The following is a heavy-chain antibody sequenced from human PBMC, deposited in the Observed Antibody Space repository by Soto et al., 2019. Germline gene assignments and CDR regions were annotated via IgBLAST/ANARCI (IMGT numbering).Heavy chain of an antibody. Sequence: EVQLLESGGGLVQPGGSLRLSCAASRFTFSSYAMSWVRQAPGKGLEWVSTISDSGGSTYYADSVKGRFTISRDSSKNTLYLQMNSLRAEDTAVYYCAKHGDGPNTPFDYWGQGTLVTVSS. CDR3: AKHGDGPNTPFDY. CDR2: ISDSGGST. J-gene: IGHJ4*02. V-gene: IGHV3-23*01. D-gene: IGHD7-27*01. CDR1: RFTFSSYA.